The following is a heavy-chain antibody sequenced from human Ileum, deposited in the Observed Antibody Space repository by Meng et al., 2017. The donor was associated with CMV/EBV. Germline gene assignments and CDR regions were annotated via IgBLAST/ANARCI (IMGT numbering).Heavy chain of an antibody. CDR3: AKDPYDSGGYYFDY. J-gene: IGHJ4*02. V-gene: IGHV3-23*01. Sequence: GESLKISCEASGFTFRRYAMSWVRLAPGRGLEWVSSISGRSGSTYYADSVTGRFTISRDNSINTRYLQMNSLRAEDTAVYYCAKDPYDSGGYYFDYWGQGTLVTVSS. CDR2: ISGRSGST. D-gene: IGHD3-22*01. CDR1: GFTFRRYA.